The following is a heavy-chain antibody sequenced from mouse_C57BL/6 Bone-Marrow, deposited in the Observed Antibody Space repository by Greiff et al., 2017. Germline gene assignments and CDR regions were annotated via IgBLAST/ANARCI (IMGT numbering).Heavy chain of an antibody. CDR3: ARQGGSSSWFAY. J-gene: IGHJ3*01. CDR1: GFTFSSYG. D-gene: IGHD1-1*01. CDR2: ISSGGSYT. Sequence: EVNLVESGGDLVKPGGSLKLSCAASGFTFSSYGMSWVRQTPDKRLEWVATISSGGSYTYYPDSVKGRFTISRDNAKNTLYLQMSSLKSEDTAMYYCARQGGSSSWFAYWGQGTLVTVSA. V-gene: IGHV5-6*01.